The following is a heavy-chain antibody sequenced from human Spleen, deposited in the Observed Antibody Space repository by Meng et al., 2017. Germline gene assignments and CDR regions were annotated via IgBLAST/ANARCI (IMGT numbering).Heavy chain of an antibody. Sequence: GGSLRLSCAASGFTFSSYEMNWVRQAPGKGLEWVSYISSSGSTIYYADSVKGRFTISRDNAKNSLYLQMNSLRAEDTALYYCAREITCGGDCYSGGFDYWGQGTLVTFPS. D-gene: IGHD2-21*02. J-gene: IGHJ4*02. CDR1: GFTFSSYE. CDR3: AREITCGGDCYSGGFDY. V-gene: IGHV3-48*03. CDR2: ISSSGSTI.